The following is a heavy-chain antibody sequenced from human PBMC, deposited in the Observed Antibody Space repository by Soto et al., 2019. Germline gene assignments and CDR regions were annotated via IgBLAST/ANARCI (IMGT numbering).Heavy chain of an antibody. CDR2: INSDGSST. V-gene: IGHV3-74*01. CDR3: AILRGVTTGIDY. D-gene: IGHD2-15*01. Sequence: GGSLRLSCAASGFTLSSYWMHWVRQAPGKGLVWVSRINSDGSSTYYADSVKGRFTISRDNAKNTLHLEMNSLRAEDTAVYYCAILRGVTTGIDYWGQGTLVTVSS. CDR1: GFTLSSYW. J-gene: IGHJ4*02.